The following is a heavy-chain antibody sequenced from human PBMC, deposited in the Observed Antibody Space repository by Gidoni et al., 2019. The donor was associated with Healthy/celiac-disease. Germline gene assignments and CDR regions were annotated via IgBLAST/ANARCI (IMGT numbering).Heavy chain of an antibody. CDR1: GGSFSVYY. CDR3: ARGGHYVWGSYRYSSFDY. J-gene: IGHJ4*02. V-gene: IGHV4-34*01. D-gene: IGHD3-16*02. Sequence: QVQLQQWGAGLLQPSETLSLTCAVYGGSFSVYYWSWIRQPPGKGLEWIGEINHSGSTNYNPSLKSRVTISVDTSKNQFSLKLSSVTAADTAVYYCARGGHYVWGSYRYSSFDYWGQGTLVTVSS. CDR2: INHSGST.